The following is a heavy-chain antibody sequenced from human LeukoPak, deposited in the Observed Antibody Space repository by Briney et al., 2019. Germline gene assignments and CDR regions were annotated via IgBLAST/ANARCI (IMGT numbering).Heavy chain of an antibody. D-gene: IGHD6-13*01. V-gene: IGHV3-74*01. Sequence: GGSLRLSCAASGFTFNSHWMHWVRHAPGRGLVWVSGISADGSSTRYADSVNGRFTISRDNSKNTLYLQMNSLRAEDTAVYYCAKSSSWYYYFDYWGQGTLVTVSS. CDR3: AKSSSWYYYFDY. CDR1: GFTFNSHW. J-gene: IGHJ4*02. CDR2: ISADGSST.